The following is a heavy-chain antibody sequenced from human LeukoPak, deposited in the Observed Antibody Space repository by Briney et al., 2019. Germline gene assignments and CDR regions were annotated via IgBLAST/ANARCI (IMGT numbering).Heavy chain of an antibody. CDR2: INTDGSST. Sequence: GGSLRLSCAASGFTFSSKWTHWVRQAPGKGLVWVSRINTDGSSTYYADSVKGRFTISRDNAKNTLYLQINSLRAEDTAVYYCARESARGLEYWGQGTLVTVSS. J-gene: IGHJ4*02. CDR3: ARESARGLEY. V-gene: IGHV3-74*01. D-gene: IGHD3-10*01. CDR1: GFTFSSKW.